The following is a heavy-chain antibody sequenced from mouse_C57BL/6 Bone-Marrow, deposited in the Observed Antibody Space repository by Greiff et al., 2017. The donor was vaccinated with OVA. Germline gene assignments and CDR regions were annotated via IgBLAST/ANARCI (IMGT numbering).Heavy chain of an antibody. D-gene: IGHD1-1*01. CDR3: SEDSAVYYCACPPYYGSSGGFAY. J-gene: IGHJ3*01. CDR2: GQGLEWSG. V-gene: IGHV1-87*01. CDR1: YTFSRRVH. Sequence: QVQLQQSGPELARPWASVKISCQAFYTFSRRVHFAIRDTNYWLQWVKQRPGQGLEWSGAMYPGNGDTSYNQKFKGKATLTADKSSSTAYMQRSSLTSEDSAVYYCACPPYYGSSGGFAYWGKGTLVTVSA.